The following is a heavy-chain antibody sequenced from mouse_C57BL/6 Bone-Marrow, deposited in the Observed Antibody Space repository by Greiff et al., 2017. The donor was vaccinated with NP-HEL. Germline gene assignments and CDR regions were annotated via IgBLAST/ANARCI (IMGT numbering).Heavy chain of an antibody. CDR2: IYPGSGNT. V-gene: IGHV1-66*01. CDR3: AREEDWCAY. Sequence: QVQLQQSGPELVKPGASVKISCKASGYSFTSYYIHWVKQRPEQGLEWIGWIYPGSGNTKYNEKFKGKATLTADTSSSTAYRQLSSLTSEDSAVYYCAREEDWCAYWGQGTLVTVSA. CDR1: GYSFTSYY. J-gene: IGHJ3*01.